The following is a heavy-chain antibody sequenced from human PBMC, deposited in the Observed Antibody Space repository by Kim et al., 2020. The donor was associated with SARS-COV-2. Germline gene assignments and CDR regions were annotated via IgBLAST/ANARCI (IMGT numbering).Heavy chain of an antibody. J-gene: IGHJ3*02. D-gene: IGHD5-18*01. V-gene: IGHV3-23*01. Sequence: GGSLRLSCAASGFTFSYYAMTWVRQTPGKGLEWVSSITDTGTGTYHADSVKGRFAISRDNSKNTLYLQMNSLRAEDTAVYFCAKDRDTSMVNGDAFDIWGQGTRVTVSS. CDR2: ITDTGTGT. CDR3: AKDRDTSMVNGDAFDI. CDR1: GFTFSYYA.